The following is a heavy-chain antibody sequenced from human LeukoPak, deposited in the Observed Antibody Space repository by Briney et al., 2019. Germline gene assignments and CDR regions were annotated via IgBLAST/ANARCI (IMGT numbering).Heavy chain of an antibody. CDR3: ARVDLGDLYDIMTGASNYYYGMDV. D-gene: IGHD3-9*01. CDR2: VNHSGST. CDR1: GRSFSGYY. V-gene: IGHV4-34*01. J-gene: IGHJ6*02. Sequence: PSETLSLTCAVYGRSFSGYYWSWIRQPPGRGLEWIGEVNHSGSTNYNPSLKSRVTISVDTSKNQFSLKLSSVTAADTAVYYCARVDLGDLYDIMTGASNYYYGMDVWGRGTTVTVSS.